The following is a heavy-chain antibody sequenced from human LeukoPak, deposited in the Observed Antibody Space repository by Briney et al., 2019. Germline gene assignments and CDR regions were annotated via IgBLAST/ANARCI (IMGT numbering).Heavy chain of an antibody. CDR3: ARDSGYSSSPLPI. D-gene: IGHD6-13*01. CDR1: GGSISSSNW. CDR2: IYHSGST. Sequence: PSETLSLTCAVSGGSISSSNWWSWVRQPPGKGLEWIGEIYHSGSTNYNPSLKSRVTISVDTSKNQFSLKLSSVTAEDTAVYYCARDSGYSSSPLPIWGQGTMVTVSS. V-gene: IGHV4-4*02. J-gene: IGHJ3*02.